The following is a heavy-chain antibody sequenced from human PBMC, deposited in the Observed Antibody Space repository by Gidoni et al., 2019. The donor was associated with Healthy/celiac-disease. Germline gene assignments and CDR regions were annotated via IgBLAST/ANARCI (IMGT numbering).Heavy chain of an antibody. CDR1: GGSFSGYS. D-gene: IGHD3-10*01. J-gene: IGHJ6*03. CDR3: ARAPGRSITMPPRAYYYYYYMDV. CDR2: INQSGST. V-gene: IGHV4-34*01. Sequence: QVQLQQWGAGLLKPSETLSLTSAVSGGSFSGYSWSCIRQPPGKGLEWIGEINQSGSTNYNPSLKSRVTISVDTSKNQFSLKLSSVTAADTAVYYCARAPGRSITMPPRAYYYYYYMDVWGKGTTVTVSS.